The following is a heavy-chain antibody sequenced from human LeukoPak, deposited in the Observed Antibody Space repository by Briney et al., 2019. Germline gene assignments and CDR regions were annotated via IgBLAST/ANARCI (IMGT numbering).Heavy chain of an antibody. CDR3: ARRAAAAYYYYYGMDV. V-gene: IGHV4-34*01. J-gene: IGHJ6*02. Sequence: SETLSLTCAVCGGSFSGYYWSWIRQPPGKGREWIGEINHSGSTNYNPSLKSRVTISVDTSKNQFSLKLSSVTAADTAVYYCARRAAAAYYYYYGMDVWGQGTTVTVSS. D-gene: IGHD6-13*01. CDR1: GGSFSGYY. CDR2: INHSGST.